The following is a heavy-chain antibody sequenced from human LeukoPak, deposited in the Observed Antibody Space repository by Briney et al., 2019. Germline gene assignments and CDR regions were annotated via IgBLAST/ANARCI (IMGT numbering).Heavy chain of an antibody. CDR1: GYTFTGYY. V-gene: IGHV1-2*02. CDR2: INPNSGGT. J-gene: IGHJ4*02. D-gene: IGHD3-22*01. CDR3: ARDNYYDSSGYPYYFDY. Sequence: ASVKVSCKASGYTFTGYYMHWVRQAPGQGLEWMGWINPNSGGTNYAQKFQGRVTMTRDTSISTAYMELSRLRSDDTAMYYCARDNYYDSSGYPYYFDYWGQGTLVTVPS.